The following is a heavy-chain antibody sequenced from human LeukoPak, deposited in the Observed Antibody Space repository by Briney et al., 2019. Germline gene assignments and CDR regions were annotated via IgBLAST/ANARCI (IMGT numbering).Heavy chain of an antibody. D-gene: IGHD6-13*01. CDR2: ISSSSSTR. J-gene: IGHJ5*02. CDR3: VRALVAAAGTEFDP. CDR1: GFTFTSYS. Sequence: PGGSLRLSCAASGFTFTSYSMNWVRQAPGKGLEWVSYISSSSSTRFYADSVKGRFTISRDNAKNSLYLQMNSLRADDTAVYYCVRALVAAAGTEFDPWGQGTLVTVSS. V-gene: IGHV3-48*01.